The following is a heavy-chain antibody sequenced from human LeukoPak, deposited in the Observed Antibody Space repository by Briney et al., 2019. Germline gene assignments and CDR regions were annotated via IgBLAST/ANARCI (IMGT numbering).Heavy chain of an antibody. CDR3: ARNKDAPGYSSGWRYYYYGMDV. Sequence: GASVKVSCKASGYTFTSYYMHWVQQAPGQGLEWMGIINPSGGSTTYAQKFQGRVTMTRDTSTSTVNMELSSLSFEDTAVYYCARNKDAPGYSSGWRYYYYGMDVWGQGTTVTVSS. J-gene: IGHJ6*02. V-gene: IGHV1-46*01. CDR2: INPSGGST. CDR1: GYTFTSYY. D-gene: IGHD6-19*01.